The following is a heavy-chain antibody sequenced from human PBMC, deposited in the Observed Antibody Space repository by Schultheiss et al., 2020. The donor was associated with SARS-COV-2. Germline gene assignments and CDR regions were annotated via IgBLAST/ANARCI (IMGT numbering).Heavy chain of an antibody. Sequence: SCKASGRTVSSYAISWVRQAPGQGLEWMGGIIPIFGTANYAQKFQGRVTITADESTSTAYMELSSLRSEDTAVYYCARDRYDFWSGYVSYWYFDLWGRGTLVTVSS. D-gene: IGHD3-3*01. J-gene: IGHJ2*01. CDR1: GRTVSSYA. V-gene: IGHV1-69*01. CDR3: ARDRYDFWSGYVSYWYFDL. CDR2: IIPIFGTA.